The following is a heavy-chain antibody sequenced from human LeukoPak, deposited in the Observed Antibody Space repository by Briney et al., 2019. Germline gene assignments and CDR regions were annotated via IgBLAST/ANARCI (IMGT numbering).Heavy chain of an antibody. D-gene: IGHD3-22*01. J-gene: IGHJ4*02. CDR3: AREMDYYDSRPIDY. CDR2: ISSSGDTI. V-gene: IGHV3-48*03. CDR1: GFTFSSYE. Sequence: GGSLRLSCAASGFTFSSYEMNWVRQAPGKGLEWVSYISSSGDTIYYADSVNGRFTTSRDSAKNSLYLQMNSLRAEDTAVYYCAREMDYYDSRPIDYWGQGTLVTVSS.